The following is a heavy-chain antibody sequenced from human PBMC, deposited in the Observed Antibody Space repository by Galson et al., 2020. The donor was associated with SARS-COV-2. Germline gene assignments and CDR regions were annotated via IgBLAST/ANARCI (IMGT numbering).Heavy chain of an antibody. CDR2: IYYSGST. V-gene: IGHV4-30-4*01. J-gene: IGHJ6*02. D-gene: IGHD3-10*01. CDR1: GGSISSGDYY. Sequence: SETLSLTCTVSGGSISSGDYYWSWIRQPPGKGLEWIGYIYYSGSTYYNPSLKSRVTISVDTSKNQFSLKLSSVTAADTAVYYCASGITMVRGGPRGDYYYGMDVWGQGTTVTVSS. CDR3: ASGITMVRGGPRGDYYYGMDV.